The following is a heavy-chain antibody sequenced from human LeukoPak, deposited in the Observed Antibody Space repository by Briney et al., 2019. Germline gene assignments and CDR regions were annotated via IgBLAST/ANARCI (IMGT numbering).Heavy chain of an antibody. Sequence: PGGSLRLSCAASGFTFSHFAIHWVRQAPGKGLEWVAVISYDGSNKFYADSVKGRFTISRDNSKSTLYLQMKSLRAEDTAVYYCARDASPYGDYVRYYFDYWGQGTLVTVSS. CDR3: ARDASPYGDYVRYYFDY. V-gene: IGHV3-30-3*01. J-gene: IGHJ4*02. CDR1: GFTFSHFA. CDR2: ISYDGSNK. D-gene: IGHD4-17*01.